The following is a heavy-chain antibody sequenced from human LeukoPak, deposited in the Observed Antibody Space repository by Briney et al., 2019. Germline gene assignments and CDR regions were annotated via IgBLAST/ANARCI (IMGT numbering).Heavy chain of an antibody. V-gene: IGHV3-9*01. D-gene: IGHD5-18*01. CDR1: GFTFDDYA. J-gene: IGHJ4*02. CDR3: AKDGGTSYGFDYFDY. Sequence: PGRSLRLSCAASGFTFDDYAMHWVRQAPGKGLEWVSGISWNSGSIGYADSVKGRFTISRDNAKNSLYLQMNSLRAEDTALYYCAKDGGTSYGFDYFDYWGQGTLVTVSS. CDR2: ISWNSGSI.